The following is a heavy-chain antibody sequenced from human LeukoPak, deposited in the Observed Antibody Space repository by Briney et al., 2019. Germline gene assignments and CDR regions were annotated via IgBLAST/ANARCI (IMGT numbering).Heavy chain of an antibody. Sequence: PSQTLSLTCTVSGGSISSGGHYWSWIRQPAGKGLEYLGRISSTGSTNYNPSLRSRVTISADTSKNHFSLKLSSVTAADTAVYYCARLVVPAGGDYWGQGTLVTVSS. J-gene: IGHJ4*02. D-gene: IGHD2-2*01. CDR3: ARLVVPAGGDY. CDR2: ISSTGST. V-gene: IGHV4-61*02. CDR1: GGSISSGGHY.